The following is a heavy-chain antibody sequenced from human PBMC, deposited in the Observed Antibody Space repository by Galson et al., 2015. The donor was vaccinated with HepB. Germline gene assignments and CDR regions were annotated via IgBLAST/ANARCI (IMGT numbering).Heavy chain of an antibody. J-gene: IGHJ4*02. CDR1: GFTFSSYG. D-gene: IGHD2-21*02. CDR3: ARVPDTYCGGDCPRPLDY. CDR2: IWYDGSNK. Sequence: SLRLSCAASGFTFSSYGMHWVRQAPGKGLEWVAVIWYDGSNKYYADSVKGRFTISRDNSKNTLYLQMNSLRAEDTAVYYCARVPDTYCGGDCPRPLDYWGQGTLVTVSS. V-gene: IGHV3-30*19.